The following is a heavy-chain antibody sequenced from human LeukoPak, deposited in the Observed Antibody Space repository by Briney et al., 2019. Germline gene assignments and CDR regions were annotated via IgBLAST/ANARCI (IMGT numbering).Heavy chain of an antibody. CDR2: ISSSSSYI. J-gene: IGHJ6*03. CDR3: ARENGVGAQTVRDHYYYYMDV. V-gene: IGHV3-21*01. Sequence: PGGSLRLSCATSGFIFDHFGMNWVRQAPGKGLEWVSSISSSSSYIYYADSVKGRFTISRDNAKNSLYLQMNSLRAEDTAVYYCARENGVGAQTVRDHYYYYMDVWGKGTTVTVSS. CDR1: GFIFDHFG. D-gene: IGHD1-26*01.